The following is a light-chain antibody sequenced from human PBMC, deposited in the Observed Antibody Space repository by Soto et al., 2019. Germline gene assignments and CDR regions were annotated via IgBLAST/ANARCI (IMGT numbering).Light chain of an antibody. J-gene: IGKJ1*01. V-gene: IGKV3-15*01. Sequence: EIVMTQSPATLSVSPGERATLSCRASQSVSSYLAWYQQKPGQAPRLLIYGASTRATGIPARFSGSGSGTEFTLTINSLQSEDFAVYYCQQYNNWPRTFGQGTKVDI. CDR3: QQYNNWPRT. CDR1: QSVSSY. CDR2: GAS.